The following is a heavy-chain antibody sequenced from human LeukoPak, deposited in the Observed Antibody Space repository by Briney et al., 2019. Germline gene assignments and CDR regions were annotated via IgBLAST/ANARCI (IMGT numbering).Heavy chain of an antibody. CDR2: IYPGDSDT. D-gene: IGHD3-10*01. CDR3: ARPPPYGSGGDAFDI. Sequence: GESLKISCKGSGYSFTSYWIGWVRQMPGKGLEWMGIIYPGDSDTRYSPSFQGQVTISADKSISTAYLQWSSLKASDTAMYYCARPPPYGSGGDAFDIWGQGTMVTVSS. CDR1: GYSFTSYW. V-gene: IGHV5-51*01. J-gene: IGHJ3*02.